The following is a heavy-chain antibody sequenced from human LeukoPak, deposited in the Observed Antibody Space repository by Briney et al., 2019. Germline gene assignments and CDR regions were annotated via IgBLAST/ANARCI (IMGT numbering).Heavy chain of an antibody. D-gene: IGHD1-26*01. J-gene: IGHJ6*03. CDR2: MNPNSGNI. Sequence: ASVKVSCKASGYTFTSYDINWVRQATGQGLEWMGWMNPNSGNIGYAQKFQGRVTMTRNTSISTAYMELSSLRSEDTAVYYCARPSGSFYYYYYMDVWGKGTTVTVSS. CDR3: ARPSGSFYYYYYMDV. V-gene: IGHV1-8*01. CDR1: GYTFTSYD.